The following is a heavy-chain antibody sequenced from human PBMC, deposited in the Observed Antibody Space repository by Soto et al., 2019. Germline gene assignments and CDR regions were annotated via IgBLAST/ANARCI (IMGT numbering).Heavy chain of an antibody. V-gene: IGHV1-69*06. CDR2: IIPIFGTG. J-gene: IGHJ6*02. Sequence: PVKVSCKASGYTFTSYAMHWVLQAPGQRLERMGWIIPIFGTGNYAQKFQGRVTITADKSTSTAYMELSSLRSEDTAVYYCARENYDFWSGYKYYYGMGVWGQGTTVTVSS. CDR3: ARENYDFWSGYKYYYGMGV. CDR1: GYTFTSYA. D-gene: IGHD3-3*01.